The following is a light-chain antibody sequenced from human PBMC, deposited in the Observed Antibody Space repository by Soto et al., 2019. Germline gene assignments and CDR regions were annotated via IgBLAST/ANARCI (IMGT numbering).Light chain of an antibody. J-gene: IGKJ1*01. CDR3: QQYDKWPRT. V-gene: IGKV3-15*01. CDR2: DTS. Sequence: EVVMTQSPATLSVSPGEGVTLSCRASQGIGDTLAWYQHKPGQTPRLLIYDTSTRATGVPARFSGSGSGTEYTLTISSLQSEDFAVYYCQQYDKWPRTFGQGTKVDIK. CDR1: QGIGDT.